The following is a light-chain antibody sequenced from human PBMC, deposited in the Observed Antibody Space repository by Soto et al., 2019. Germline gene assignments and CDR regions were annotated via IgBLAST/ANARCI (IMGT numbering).Light chain of an antibody. CDR3: SSYTSSSTPYV. CDR2: EVS. J-gene: IGLJ1*01. CDR1: SSDVGGYNY. V-gene: IGLV2-14*03. Sequence: QSALTQPASVSGSPGQSITISCNGTSSDVGGYNYVSWYQQHPGKAPKLMIYEVSNRPSGDSDRFSGSKSGNTASLTISGLQAEDEADYYCSSYTSSSTPYVFGSGTKVTVL.